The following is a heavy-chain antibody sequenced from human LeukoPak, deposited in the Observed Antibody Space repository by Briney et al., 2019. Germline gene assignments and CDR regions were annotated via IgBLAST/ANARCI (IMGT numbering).Heavy chain of an antibody. CDR2: ISSSSSYI. Sequence: GGSLRLSCAASGFTFNTYAMNWVRRAPGKGLEWVSSISSSSSYIYYADSVKGRFTISRDNAKNSLYLQMNSLRAEDTAVYYCARDSGTAMIPIYWGQGTLVTVSS. V-gene: IGHV3-21*01. CDR1: GFTFNTYA. J-gene: IGHJ4*02. CDR3: ARDSGTAMIPIY. D-gene: IGHD5-18*01.